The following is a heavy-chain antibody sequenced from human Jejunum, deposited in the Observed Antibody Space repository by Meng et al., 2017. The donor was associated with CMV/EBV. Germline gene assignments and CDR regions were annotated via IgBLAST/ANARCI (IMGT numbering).Heavy chain of an antibody. CDR3: ARVPSSSWGIDY. D-gene: IGHD6-13*01. V-gene: IGHV3-23*01. CDR2: ISSSGGST. CDR1: GFTFSTYA. J-gene: IGHJ4*02. Sequence: AASGFTFSTYAMTWVRQAPGRGPEWVSSISSSGGSTYYAKSGKGRFTISRDNSQNTLYLQMSSLRVEDTAVYYCARVPSSSWGIDYWGQGTLVTVSS.